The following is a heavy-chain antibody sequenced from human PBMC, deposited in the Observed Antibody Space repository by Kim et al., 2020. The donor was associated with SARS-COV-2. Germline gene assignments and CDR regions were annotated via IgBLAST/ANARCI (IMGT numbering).Heavy chain of an antibody. CDR3: ARGRAAASRENNWFDP. Sequence: SLKGRVTVSVDTTKNQFSLKLSSVTAADTAVYYCARGRAAASRENNWFDPWGQGTLVTVSS. V-gene: IGHV4-34*01. J-gene: IGHJ5*02. D-gene: IGHD6-13*01.